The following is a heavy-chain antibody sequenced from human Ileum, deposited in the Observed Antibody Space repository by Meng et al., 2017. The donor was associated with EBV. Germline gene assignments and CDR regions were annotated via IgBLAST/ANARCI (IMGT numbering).Heavy chain of an antibody. D-gene: IGHD2-2*01. Sequence: QLVESEGGLVQPWGILRLSCAASGFNFNIYSITWVRRAPGRGLEWVSGITASGGTSYYADSVKGRFSISRDNSANTVYLQMNSLRAEDTAVYFCSNLPYTYWGQGTLVTVSS. CDR2: ITASGGTS. CDR1: GFNFNIYS. V-gene: IGHV3-23*04. CDR3: SNLPYTY. J-gene: IGHJ4*02.